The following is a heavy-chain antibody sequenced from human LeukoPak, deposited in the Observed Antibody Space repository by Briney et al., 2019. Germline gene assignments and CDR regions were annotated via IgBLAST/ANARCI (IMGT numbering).Heavy chain of an antibody. CDR3: ARGPGNCDSSVEAIWFDP. V-gene: IGHV4-34*01. Sequence: SETLSLTCAVYGGSFSGYYWSWIRQPPGKGLEWIGEINHSGSTNYNPSLKSRVTISVDTSKNQFSLKLSSVTAADTAVYYCARGPGNCDSSVEAIWFDPWGQGTLVTVSS. J-gene: IGHJ5*02. CDR2: INHSGST. D-gene: IGHD3-22*01. CDR1: GGSFSGYY.